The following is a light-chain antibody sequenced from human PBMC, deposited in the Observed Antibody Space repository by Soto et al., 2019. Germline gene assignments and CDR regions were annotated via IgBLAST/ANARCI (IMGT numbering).Light chain of an antibody. J-gene: IGKJ3*01. Sequence: DNQLTQSPSFLYASVGARVTIACRARQGITNYLAWYQQNPGKAPELLIHSASTLEVGVPARFSGSGTGTAFTLTISGLQPEDVATYYCQQVNSGPFTFGPWTKVYIK. CDR2: SAS. CDR1: QGITNY. V-gene: IGKV1-9*01. CDR3: QQVNSGPFT.